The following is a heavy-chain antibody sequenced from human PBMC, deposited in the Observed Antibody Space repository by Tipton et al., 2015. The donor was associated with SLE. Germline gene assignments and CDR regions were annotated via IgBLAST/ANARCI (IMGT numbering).Heavy chain of an antibody. CDR1: GGSIRSDDYY. V-gene: IGHV4-31*03. CDR2: ISYSGST. CDR3: ARGPIEGYYYYYMDV. D-gene: IGHD1-26*01. Sequence: TLSLTCTVSGGSIRSDDYYWTWIRQHPGKGLEWIGHISYSGSTYYNPSLKSRVSMSVDTSKNRFSLKLSSVTAADTAVYYCARGPIEGYYYYYMDVWGKGTTVTVSS. J-gene: IGHJ6*03.